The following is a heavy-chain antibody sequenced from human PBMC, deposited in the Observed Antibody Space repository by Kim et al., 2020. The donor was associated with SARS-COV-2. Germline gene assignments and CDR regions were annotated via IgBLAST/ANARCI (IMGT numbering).Heavy chain of an antibody. CDR1: GYTFTSYG. J-gene: IGHJ3*02. Sequence: ASVKVSCKASGYTFTSYGISWVRQAPGQGLEWMGWISAYNGNTNYAQKLQGRVTMTTDTSTSTAYMELRSLRSDDTAVYYCARDIGREGAVASEADAFDIWGQGTMVTVSS. D-gene: IGHD6-19*01. CDR3: ARDIGREGAVASEADAFDI. CDR2: ISAYNGNT. V-gene: IGHV1-18*01.